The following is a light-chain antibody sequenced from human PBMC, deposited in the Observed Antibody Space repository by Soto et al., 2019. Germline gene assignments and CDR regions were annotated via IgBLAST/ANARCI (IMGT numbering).Light chain of an antibody. Sequence: QSAPTQPASVSGSPGQSITISCTGTSSDVGSHNPVSWYQQHPGKAPKLMIYEGSKRPSGVSNRFSGTKSGNTASLTISGLQAEDEADYYCCSYAGSSLYVFGTGTKLTVL. CDR1: SSDVGSHNP. J-gene: IGLJ1*01. CDR2: EGS. V-gene: IGLV2-23*01. CDR3: CSYAGSSLYV.